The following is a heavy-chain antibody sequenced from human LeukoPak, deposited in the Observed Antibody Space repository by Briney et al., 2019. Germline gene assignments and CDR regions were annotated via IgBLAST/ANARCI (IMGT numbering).Heavy chain of an antibody. D-gene: IGHD6-6*01. CDR2: ISYDGSNK. CDR3: ARAQSIRSYFQH. J-gene: IGHJ1*01. V-gene: IGHV3-30*04. CDR1: GFTFSSYA. Sequence: GRSLRFSCAASGFTFSSYAMHWVRQAPGKGLEWVAVISYDGSNKYYADSVKGRFTISRDNSKNTLYLQMNSLRAEDTAVYYCARAQSIRSYFQHWGQGTLVTVSS.